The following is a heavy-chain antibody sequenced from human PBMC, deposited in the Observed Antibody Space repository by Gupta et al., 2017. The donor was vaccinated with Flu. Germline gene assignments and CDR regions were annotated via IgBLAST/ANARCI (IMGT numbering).Heavy chain of an antibody. Sequence: QAQLVQSGAEVKKAGASVKVSCRASGYAFTYSYIHWVRQAPGQGLEWMGVFNPTGGFTNFAPSFQGRLTMTGDTSTSTASMELSSLRSEDTAVYYCAKGDYQYGLDVWGQGTTVTVSS. V-gene: IGHV1-46*01. CDR1: GYAFTYSY. CDR3: AKGDYQYGLDV. J-gene: IGHJ6*02. CDR2: FNPTGGFT.